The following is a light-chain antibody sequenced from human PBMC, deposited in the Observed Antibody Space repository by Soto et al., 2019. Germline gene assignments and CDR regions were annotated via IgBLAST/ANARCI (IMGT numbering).Light chain of an antibody. CDR3: QQYGSSPYT. J-gene: IGKJ2*01. CDR2: AAS. Sequence: EIVLTQSPGTLSLSPGERATLACRASQSVSSSYLAWYQQKPGQAPSLLIYAASRRATDIPDRFSGSGSGTAFPLTISRLEPEDLAVYYCQQYGSSPYTCGQGTKLEIK. CDR1: QSVSSSY. V-gene: IGKV3-20*01.